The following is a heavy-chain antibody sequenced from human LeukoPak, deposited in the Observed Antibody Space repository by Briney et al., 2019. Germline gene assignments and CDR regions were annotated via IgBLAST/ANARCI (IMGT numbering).Heavy chain of an antibody. CDR3: ARDAEWELRAADLAY. CDR2: ISAYNGNT. J-gene: IGHJ4*02. D-gene: IGHD1-26*01. CDR1: GYTFTSYG. V-gene: IGHV1-18*01. Sequence: ASVKVSCKASGYTFTSYGISWVRQAPGQGLEWMGWISAYNGNTNCAQKLQGRVTMTTDTSTSTAYMELRSLRSDDTAVYYCARDAEWELRAADLAYWGQGTLVTVSS.